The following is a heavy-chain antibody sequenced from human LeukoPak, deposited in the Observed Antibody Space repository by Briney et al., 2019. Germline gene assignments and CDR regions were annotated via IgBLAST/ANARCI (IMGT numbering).Heavy chain of an antibody. Sequence: GGSLRLSCAASGFIVSTNYMTWVRQAPGKGLQWVAILFSDRRTFYADTVKGRFTISRDNAKNSLYLQMNSLRAEDTAVYYCARAESSYYYYYGMDVWGQGTTVTVSS. CDR3: ARAESSYYYYYGMDV. CDR1: GFIVSTNY. D-gene: IGHD3-10*01. V-gene: IGHV3-66*01. J-gene: IGHJ6*02. CDR2: LFSDRRT.